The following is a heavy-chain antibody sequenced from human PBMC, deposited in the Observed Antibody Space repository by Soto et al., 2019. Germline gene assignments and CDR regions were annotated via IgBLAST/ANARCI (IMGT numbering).Heavy chain of an antibody. D-gene: IGHD4-4*01. J-gene: IGHJ6*03. Sequence: QVQLAQSGPELKKPGASLEVSCRASGYTFSNYGISWVRQVPGQGLEWMAWISVKNGDTNFAQKFQGRPSVTTDTSTSTAYLNIRSRRSDDTAVYYCARLTTLISPKYRFYYYMAMWGKGTTVTVSS. V-gene: IGHV1-18*01. CDR2: ISVKNGDT. CDR3: ARLTTLISPKYRFYYYMAM. CDR1: GYTFSNYG.